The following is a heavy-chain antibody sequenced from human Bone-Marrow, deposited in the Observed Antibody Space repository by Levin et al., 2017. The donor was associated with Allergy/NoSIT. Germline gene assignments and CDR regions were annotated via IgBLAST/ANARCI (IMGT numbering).Heavy chain of an antibody. D-gene: IGHD2/OR15-2a*01. J-gene: IGHJ6*03. Sequence: GESLKISCAVSGLTFTDHAMSWVRQAPGEGLEWVSSISGSGSSTYYADSVKGRFTISRDDSKNTLYLESNSLRAEDTAVYYCAKVRFSYFYMDVWGIGTTVTVSS. CDR2: ISGSGSST. CDR1: GLTFTDHA. CDR3: AKVRFSYFYMDV. V-gene: IGHV3-23*01.